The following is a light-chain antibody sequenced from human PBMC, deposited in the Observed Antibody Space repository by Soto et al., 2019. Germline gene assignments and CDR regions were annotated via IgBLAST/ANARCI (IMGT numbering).Light chain of an antibody. CDR2: DVS. CDR1: SSDVGGYNY. V-gene: IGLV2-14*01. CDR3: SSYASSSTLYVV. Sequence: QSALTQPASVSGSPGQSITISCTGTSSDVGGYNYVSWYQQHPGIAPKLMIYDVSNRPSGVSNRFSGSKSGNTACLTISGLQAEDEADYYCSSYASSSTLYVVFGGGTKLTVL. J-gene: IGLJ2*01.